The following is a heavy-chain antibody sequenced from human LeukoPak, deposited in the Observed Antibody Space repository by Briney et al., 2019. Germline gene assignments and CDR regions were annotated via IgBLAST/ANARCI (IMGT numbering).Heavy chain of an antibody. D-gene: IGHD5-24*01. V-gene: IGHV4-38-2*02. CDR1: GFSISSAYY. CDR3: ARGRDGYNFLNRGEYYYFDY. CDR2: IYHSGST. Sequence: SETLSLTCTVSGFSISSAYYWGWIRQPPGKGLECIGSIYHSGSTYYNPSVKSRVTISVDTSKNQFSLKLNSVTAADTAVYYCARGRDGYNFLNRGEYYYFDYWGQGTLVTVSS. J-gene: IGHJ4*02.